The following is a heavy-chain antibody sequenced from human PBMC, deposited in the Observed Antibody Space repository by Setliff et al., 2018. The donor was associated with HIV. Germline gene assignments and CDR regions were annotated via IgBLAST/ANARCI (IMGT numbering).Heavy chain of an antibody. CDR2: INQDGSEK. V-gene: IGHV3-7*01. D-gene: IGHD4-17*01. Sequence: GSLRLSCAASGFTFSSHWMVWVRQAPGKGLEWVANINQDGSEKNYVDSVKGRFTISRDNAKNSLFLQMNSLRAEDTAVYYCARGKTSVTLQFDHWGQGTLVTVSS. J-gene: IGHJ4*02. CDR1: GFTFSSHW. CDR3: ARGKTSVTLQFDH.